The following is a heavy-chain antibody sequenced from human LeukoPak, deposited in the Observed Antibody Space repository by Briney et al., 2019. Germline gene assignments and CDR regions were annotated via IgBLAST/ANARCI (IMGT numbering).Heavy chain of an antibody. Sequence: PSETLSLTCTVSDDSISDYYRGWIRQPPGKGLEWIGYFYNSGRSTYNPSLKSRVTISADTSKNHFSLKLNSVTTADTAVYFCTRGAGWLIDYWGQGILVTVSS. V-gene: IGHV4-59*01. CDR2: FYNSGRS. CDR1: DDSISDYY. J-gene: IGHJ4*02. D-gene: IGHD3-16*01. CDR3: TRGAGWLIDY.